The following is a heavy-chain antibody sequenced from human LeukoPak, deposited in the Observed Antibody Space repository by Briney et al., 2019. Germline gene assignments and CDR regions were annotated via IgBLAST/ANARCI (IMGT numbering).Heavy chain of an antibody. V-gene: IGHV3-7*04. CDR1: GLTFSSYW. Sequence: GGSLRLSCAASGLTFSSYWMIWVRQAPGKGLEWAANIKQDGSEKYYVDSVKGRFTISRDNAKNSLYLQMNSLRAEDTAVYYCARVWVYDILTGYYSPFDYWGQGTLVTVSS. J-gene: IGHJ4*02. CDR2: IKQDGSEK. CDR3: ARVWVYDILTGYYSPFDY. D-gene: IGHD3-9*01.